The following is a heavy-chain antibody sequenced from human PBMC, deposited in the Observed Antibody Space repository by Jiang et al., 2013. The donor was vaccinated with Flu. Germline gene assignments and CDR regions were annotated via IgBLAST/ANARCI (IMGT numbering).Heavy chain of an antibody. CDR1: GGSISSSSYY. CDR3: ARVYSRISSDSWYAAFDI. D-gene: IGHD6-13*01. J-gene: IGHJ3*02. V-gene: IGHV4-39*07. CDR2: IYYSGST. Sequence: TCTVSGGSISSSSYYWGWIRQPPGEGLEWIGTIYYSGSTYYNPSLKSRVAISVDTSKNQFSLRVNSVTAADTAVYYCARVYSRISSDSWYAAFDIWGQGTMVTVSS.